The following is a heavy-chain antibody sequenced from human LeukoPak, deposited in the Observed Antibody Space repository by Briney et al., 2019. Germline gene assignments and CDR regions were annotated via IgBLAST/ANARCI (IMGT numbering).Heavy chain of an antibody. Sequence: SETLSLTCTVSGGSISITSYYWGWIRQPPGKGLEWIGSMYSSGSTYYNPSLKSRVTISVDTSKNQFSLKLSSVTAADTAVYYCARGPPDCGSTSCYAFDAFDIWGQGTMVTVSS. D-gene: IGHD2-2*01. CDR3: ARGPPDCGSTSCYAFDAFDI. V-gene: IGHV4-39*07. CDR1: GGSISITSYY. CDR2: MYSSGST. J-gene: IGHJ3*02.